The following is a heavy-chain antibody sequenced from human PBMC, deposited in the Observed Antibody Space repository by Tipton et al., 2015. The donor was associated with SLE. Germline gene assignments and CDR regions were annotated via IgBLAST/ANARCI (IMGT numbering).Heavy chain of an antibody. CDR2: ISYTGNT. V-gene: IGHV4-59*11. Sequence: LRLSCTVSGASISTHYWSWIRQPPGKGLEWIGYISYTGNTNFNPSLKSRVTMSVATSKNQFSLRLTSVTAADTAMYCCASDSAVNFWYFDLWGRGTLVTVSS. CDR1: GASISTHY. J-gene: IGHJ2*01. CDR3: ASDSAVNFWYFDL.